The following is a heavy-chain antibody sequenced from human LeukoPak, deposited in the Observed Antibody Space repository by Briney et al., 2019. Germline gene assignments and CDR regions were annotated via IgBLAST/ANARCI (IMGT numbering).Heavy chain of an antibody. CDR2: IWYDGINE. V-gene: IGHV3-33*06. J-gene: IGHJ4*01. CDR1: GFTFSDYG. D-gene: IGHD1-26*01. CDR3: AKPERSGSYSYYFDS. Sequence: GRSLRLSCAASGFTFSDYGMHWVRQAPGKGLQWVAVIWYDGINEYYADSVKGRFTISRDNSKNTLYLQMNSLRAEDTALYYCAKPERSGSYSYYFDSWGHGALVTVSS.